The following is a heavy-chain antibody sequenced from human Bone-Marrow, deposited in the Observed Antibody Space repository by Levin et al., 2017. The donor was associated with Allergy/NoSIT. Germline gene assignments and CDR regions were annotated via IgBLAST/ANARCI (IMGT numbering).Heavy chain of an antibody. CDR2: ISGSGGST. J-gene: IGHJ6*02. V-gene: IGHV3-23*01. CDR3: AKVLWGSYFYGMDV. Sequence: GGSLRLSCTASESTFNSYAMTWVRQAPGKGLEWVSSISGSGGSTNYADSVKGRFTISRDNSKNTLYVQMNSLRPEDTAVYYCAKVLWGSYFYGMDVWGQGTTVTVSS. D-gene: IGHD7-27*01. CDR1: ESTFNSYA.